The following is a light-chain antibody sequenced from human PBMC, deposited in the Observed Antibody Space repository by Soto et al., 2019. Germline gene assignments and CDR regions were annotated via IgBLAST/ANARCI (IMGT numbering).Light chain of an antibody. CDR3: QQFRSYPLT. CDR2: DAS. Sequence: ELVLTPSPGTLSLSPGERATLSCRASQSVSNDFLAWYQPKPGQAPRLLIYDASNRATGIPPRFSGSGSGTDFTLTSIRLETEDFAVYYCQQFRSYPLTFGGGTKVDIK. J-gene: IGKJ4*01. CDR1: QSVSNDF. V-gene: IGKV3-20*01.